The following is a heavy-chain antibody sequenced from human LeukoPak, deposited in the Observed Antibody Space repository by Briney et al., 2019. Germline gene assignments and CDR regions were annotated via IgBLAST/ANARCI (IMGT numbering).Heavy chain of an antibody. CDR3: ARGGRITMVRGGWFDP. D-gene: IGHD3-10*01. J-gene: IGHJ5*02. V-gene: IGHV4-34*01. CDR1: GFTFSSYA. CDR2: INHSGST. Sequence: GSLRLSCAASGFTFSSYAMSWVRQPPGKGLEWIGEINHSGSTNYNPSLKSRVTISVDTSKNQFSLKLSSVTAADTAVYYCARGGRITMVRGGWFDPWGQGTLVTVSS.